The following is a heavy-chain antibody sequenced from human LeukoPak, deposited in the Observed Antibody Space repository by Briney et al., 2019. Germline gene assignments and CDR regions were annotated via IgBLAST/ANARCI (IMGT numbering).Heavy chain of an antibody. CDR3: AKEGTPQVSTWYDL. J-gene: IGHJ5*02. Sequence: GMSLRLSCAASGVTLSPYGMHRVRQAPGKGLEWVAVISYEGGTQHYADSVKGRFIISRDNPRNTLYLQMNILRTEDTVVYYCAKEGTPQVSTWYDLWGQGTQVIVSS. D-gene: IGHD3-10*01. CDR1: GVTLSPYG. CDR2: ISYEGGTQ. V-gene: IGHV3-30*18.